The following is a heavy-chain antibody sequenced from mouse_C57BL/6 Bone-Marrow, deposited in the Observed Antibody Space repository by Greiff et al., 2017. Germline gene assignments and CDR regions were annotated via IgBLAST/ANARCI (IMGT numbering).Heavy chain of an antibody. CDR2: IHPGDGDT. V-gene: IGHV1-82*01. Sequence: VQLQQSGAELVKPGASVKMSCKASGYTFTSSSMNWVKQSPGKSLEWIGSIHPGDGDTNYNEKFKGKATLTVDKSSSTAYLQLSRLTSEDSAVXYGARGATVVGDYFDYWGQGTTLTVSS. D-gene: IGHD1-1*01. CDR3: ARGATVVGDYFDY. CDR1: GYTFTSSS. J-gene: IGHJ2*01.